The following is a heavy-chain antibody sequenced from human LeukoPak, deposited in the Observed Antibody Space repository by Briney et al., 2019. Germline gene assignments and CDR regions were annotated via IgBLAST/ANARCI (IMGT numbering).Heavy chain of an antibody. CDR1: GFTFSSYW. D-gene: IGHD5-12*01. V-gene: IGHV3-33*06. CDR3: AKGLSGYDSSSHFDY. CDR2: IWYDGSNK. J-gene: IGHJ4*02. Sequence: GGSLRLSCAVSGFTFSSYWMSWVSQAPGKGLEWVAVIWYDGSNKYYADSVKGRFTISRDNSKNTLYLQMNSLRAEDTAVYYCAKGLSGYDSSSHFDYWGQGTLVTVSS.